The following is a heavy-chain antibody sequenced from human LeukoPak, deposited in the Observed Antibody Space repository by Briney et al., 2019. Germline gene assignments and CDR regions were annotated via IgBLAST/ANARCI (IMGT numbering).Heavy chain of an antibody. CDR3: ARGTGTTGESDYYYYYYMDV. V-gene: IGHV4-4*07. CDR2: IYTSGST. Sequence: PSETLSLTCTVSGGSISSYYWSWIRQPAGKGLEWIGRIYTSGSTNYNPSLKSRVTMSVDTSKNQFSLKLSSVTAADTAVYYCARGTGTTGESDYYYYYYMDVWGKGTTVTVSS. D-gene: IGHD1-1*01. CDR1: GGSISSYY. J-gene: IGHJ6*03.